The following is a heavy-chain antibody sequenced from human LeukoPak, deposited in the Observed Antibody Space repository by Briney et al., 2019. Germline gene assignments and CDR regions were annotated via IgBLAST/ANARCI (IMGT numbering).Heavy chain of an antibody. J-gene: IGHJ6*03. CDR3: ARVPTYCSSTSCYYYYYMDV. V-gene: IGHV7-4-1*02. Sequence: ASVKVSCKASGYGLTHYAMNWVRQAPGQGLEWMGWINTNTGNPTYAQGFTGRFVFSLDTSVSTAYLQISSLKAEDTAVYYCARVPTYCSSTSCYYYYYMDVWGKGTTVTVSS. CDR1: GYGLTHYA. CDR2: INTNTGNP. D-gene: IGHD2-2*01.